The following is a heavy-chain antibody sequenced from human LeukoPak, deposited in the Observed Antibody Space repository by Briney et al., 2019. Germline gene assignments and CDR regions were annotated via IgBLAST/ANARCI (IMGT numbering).Heavy chain of an antibody. CDR3: ARVYGSGYDFRGAFDI. CDR2: IYYSGST. J-gene: IGHJ3*02. V-gene: IGHV4-59*01. D-gene: IGHD5-12*01. CDR1: GGSISTYY. Sequence: PSETLSLTCTVSGGSISTYYWSWIRQPPGKGLEWIGYIYYSGSTNYNPSLKSRVTISVDTSKNQFSLKLSSVTAADTAVYYCARVYGSGYDFRGAFDIWGQGTMVTVSS.